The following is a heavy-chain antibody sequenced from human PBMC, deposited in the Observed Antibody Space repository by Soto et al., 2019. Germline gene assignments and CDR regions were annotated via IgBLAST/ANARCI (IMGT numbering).Heavy chain of an antibody. Sequence: ASETLSLTCTVSGGSISSYYWSWIRQPPGKGLEWIGYIYYSGSTNYNPSLKSRVTISVDTSKNQFSLKLSSVTAADTAVYYCARAGYSYGYYYFDYWGQGTLVTVSS. CDR1: GGSISSYY. CDR3: ARAGYSYGYYYFDY. D-gene: IGHD5-18*01. CDR2: IYYSGST. V-gene: IGHV4-59*01. J-gene: IGHJ4*02.